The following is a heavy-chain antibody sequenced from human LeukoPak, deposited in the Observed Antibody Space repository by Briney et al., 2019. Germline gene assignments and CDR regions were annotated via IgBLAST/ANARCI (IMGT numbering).Heavy chain of an antibody. CDR3: ARGDYSGTYYYFDF. CDR1: GYTFTNYG. V-gene: IGHV1-18*01. D-gene: IGHD1-26*01. J-gene: IGHJ4*02. Sequence: GASVKVSCKASGYTFTNYGIRWVRQAPGQGLEWLGWISGYNAVTSYPQKIEGRVTMTTDTSTATAYMELRSLRSDDTAVYYCARGDYSGTYYYFDFWGQGTLVTVSS. CDR2: ISGYNAVT.